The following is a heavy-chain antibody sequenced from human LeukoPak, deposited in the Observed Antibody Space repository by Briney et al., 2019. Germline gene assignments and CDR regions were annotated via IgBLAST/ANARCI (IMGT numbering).Heavy chain of an antibody. J-gene: IGHJ4*02. Sequence: NPGGSLRLSCAASGFTFSSLEMNWVRQAPGKGLEWVSSISSSTNYIYYADSVKGRFSVSRDNAKNSLYLQMNSLRAEDTAVYYCARIAMVRGVIKREIDYWGQGTLVTVSS. V-gene: IGHV3-21*01. CDR3: ARIAMVRGVIKREIDY. D-gene: IGHD3-10*01. CDR1: GFTFSSLE. CDR2: ISSSTNYI.